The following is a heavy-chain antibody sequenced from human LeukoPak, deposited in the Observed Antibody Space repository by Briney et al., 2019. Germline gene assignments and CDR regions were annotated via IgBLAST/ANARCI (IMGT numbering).Heavy chain of an antibody. D-gene: IGHD2-21*02. J-gene: IGHJ5*02. CDR3: ASLAYCGGDCYS. CDR1: GFTFSSYE. Sequence: GGSLRLSCAASGFTFSSYEMNWVRQAPGKGLEWVSSISSSSSYIYYADSVKGRFTISRDNAKNSLYLQMNSLRAEDTAVYYCASLAYCGGDCYSWGQGTLVTVSS. V-gene: IGHV3-21*01. CDR2: ISSSSSYI.